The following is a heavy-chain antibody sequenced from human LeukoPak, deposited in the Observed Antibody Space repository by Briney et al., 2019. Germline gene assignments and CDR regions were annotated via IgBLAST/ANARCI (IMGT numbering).Heavy chain of an antibody. D-gene: IGHD1-26*01. Sequence: SETLSLTCTVSGGSISSHYWSWVRQPPGKGLEGRGYIYYSGSTKYNPSLKSRVTISVDTSKNKFSLKLSSVTAADTAVYYCARASLIVGGTSYYYYYMDVWGKGTTVTVSS. CDR2: IYYSGST. CDR3: ARASLIVGGTSYYYYYMDV. J-gene: IGHJ6*03. V-gene: IGHV4-59*11. CDR1: GGSISSHY.